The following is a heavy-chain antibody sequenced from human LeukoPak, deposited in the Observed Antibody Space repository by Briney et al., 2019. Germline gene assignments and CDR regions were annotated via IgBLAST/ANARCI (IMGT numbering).Heavy chain of an antibody. CDR3: TTFSASGWN. CDR2: IKTKADGETT. V-gene: IGHV3-15*01. Sequence: GGSLRLSCAASGFIFSSAWMSWVRQAPGKGLEWVGRIKTKADGETTDYTAPVKGRFTISRDDSKNTLYLQMNSLKTDDTAVYYCTTFSASGWNWGQGTLVTVSS. CDR1: GFIFSSAW. D-gene: IGHD6-19*01. J-gene: IGHJ4*02.